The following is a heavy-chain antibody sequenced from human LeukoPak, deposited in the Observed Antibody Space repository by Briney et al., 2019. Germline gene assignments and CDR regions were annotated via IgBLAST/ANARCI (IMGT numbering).Heavy chain of an antibody. J-gene: IGHJ4*02. Sequence: ASVKVSCKASGYTFTGYYMHWVRQAPGQGLEWMGWINPNSGGTNYAQKFQGRVTMTRDTSISTAYMELSRLRSDDTAVYYCALIPLHYYGSGSYMLDCWGQGTLVTVSS. CDR1: GYTFTGYY. CDR2: INPNSGGT. D-gene: IGHD3-10*01. CDR3: ALIPLHYYGSGSYMLDC. V-gene: IGHV1-2*02.